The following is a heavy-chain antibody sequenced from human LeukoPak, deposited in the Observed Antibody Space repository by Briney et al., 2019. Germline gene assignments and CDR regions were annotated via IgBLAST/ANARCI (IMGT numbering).Heavy chain of an antibody. CDR3: ASGYAEVLLVAEYFDH. D-gene: IGHD2-8*01. Sequence: SSETLSLTCTVSGDSFSSSNYYWGWLRQPPGQGLEWIATIHYSGITYYNTSLKSRVTISIDTPRNQFSLKLTSVTAADTAVYYCASGYAEVLLVAEYFDHWGQGTQVTVSS. V-gene: IGHV4-39*01. J-gene: IGHJ1*01. CDR1: GDSFSSSNYY. CDR2: IHYSGIT.